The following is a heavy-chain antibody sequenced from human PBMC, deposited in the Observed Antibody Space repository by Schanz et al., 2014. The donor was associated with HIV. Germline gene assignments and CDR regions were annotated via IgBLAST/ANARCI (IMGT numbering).Heavy chain of an antibody. CDR3: AREAVRFFDY. CDR1: GFSFSVYS. D-gene: IGHD6-6*01. CDR2: ITYDGSYK. Sequence: VQLVESGGGLVKPGGSLRLSCAASGFSFSVYSMNWVRQAPGKGLEWVAVITYDGSYKYYSDSVKGRFTISRDNARNSLYLQMNSLRAEDTAVYYCAREAVRFFDYWGQGTLVTVSS. V-gene: IGHV3-30*03. J-gene: IGHJ4*02.